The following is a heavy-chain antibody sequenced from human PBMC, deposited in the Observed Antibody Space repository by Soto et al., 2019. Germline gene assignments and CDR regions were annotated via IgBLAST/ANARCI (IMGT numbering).Heavy chain of an antibody. CDR2: IIPIFGTA. CDR3: ANSDLNPTSDSSGYYFY. Sequence: SVKVSCKASGGTFSSYAISWVRQAPGQGLEWMGGIIPIFGTANYAQKFQGRVTITADESTSTAYMELSSLRSEDTAVYYCANSDLNPTSDSSGYYFYCGQRTLVTVSS. J-gene: IGHJ4*02. V-gene: IGHV1-69*13. CDR1: GGTFSSYA. D-gene: IGHD3-22*01.